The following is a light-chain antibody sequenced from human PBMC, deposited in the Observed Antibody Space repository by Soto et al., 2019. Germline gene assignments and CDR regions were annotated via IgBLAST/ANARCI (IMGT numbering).Light chain of an antibody. CDR1: QSVSSTY. CDR3: QQYDSSLYT. Sequence: EIVLTQSPGTLSLSPGGRATLSCRASQSVSSTYVAWYQQKPGQAPRLLIYGASSRATGIPDRFSGSGSGTDFTLSISRLEPEDFAVYYCQQYDSSLYTFGQGTKLEIK. V-gene: IGKV3-20*01. CDR2: GAS. J-gene: IGKJ2*01.